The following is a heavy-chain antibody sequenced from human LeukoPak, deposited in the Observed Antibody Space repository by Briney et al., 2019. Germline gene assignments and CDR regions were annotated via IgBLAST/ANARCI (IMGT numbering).Heavy chain of an antibody. CDR3: AELGITMIGGV. Sequence: GGSLTLSCTGSGFTFRSSSMNWVRQAPGKGLEWVSYISSSGSTIYYADSVKGRFTISRDNAKNSLYLQMNSLRAEDTAVYYCAELGITMIGGVWGKGTTVTISS. J-gene: IGHJ6*04. D-gene: IGHD3-10*02. V-gene: IGHV3-48*04. CDR2: ISSSGSTI. CDR1: GFTFRSSS.